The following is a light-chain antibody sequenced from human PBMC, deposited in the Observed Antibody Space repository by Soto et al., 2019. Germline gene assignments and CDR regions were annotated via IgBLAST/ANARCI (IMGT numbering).Light chain of an antibody. V-gene: IGLV2-23*01. CDR1: SSDVGGYNF. J-gene: IGLJ1*01. CDR3: CSYAGSSPLYV. CDR2: EGN. Sequence: QAVLAQPASVSGSPGQSITVSCTGTSSDVGGYNFVSWYQQHPGKAPKLIIYEGNKRPSGVSNRFSGSKSGKTASLTISGLQAEDEGTYYCCSYAGSSPLYVFGTGTKLTVL.